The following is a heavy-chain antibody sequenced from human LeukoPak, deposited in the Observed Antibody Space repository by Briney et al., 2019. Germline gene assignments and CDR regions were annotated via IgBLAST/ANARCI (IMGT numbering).Heavy chain of an antibody. CDR3: ASTPAYDFWSGYRGYHYYYYMDV. CDR1: GGSISSYY. J-gene: IGHJ6*03. CDR2: IYYSGST. V-gene: IGHV4-59*01. Sequence: SETLSLTCTVSGGSISSYYWSWIRQPPGKGLEWIGYIYYSGSTNYNPSLKSRVTISVDTSKNQFSLKLSSVTAADTAVYYCASTPAYDFWSGYRGYHYYYYMDVWGKGTTVTVSS. D-gene: IGHD3-3*01.